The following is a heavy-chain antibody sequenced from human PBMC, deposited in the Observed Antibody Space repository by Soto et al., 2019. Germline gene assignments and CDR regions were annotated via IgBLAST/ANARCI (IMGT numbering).Heavy chain of an antibody. V-gene: IGHV3-30*19. CDR2: TSYDGSNK. J-gene: IGHJ4*02. CDR1: GFTFRSYV. D-gene: IGHD3-16*01. Sequence: ESGGGVVQPGASLRLSCVGSGFTFRSYVIHWVRQAPGKGLEWVALTSYDGSNKYYDDSVKGRFTISRDNSRNTVDLHMDSLRLEDTALCYCARWGTTGGLDVWGQGTLVSVSS. CDR3: ARWGTTGGLDV.